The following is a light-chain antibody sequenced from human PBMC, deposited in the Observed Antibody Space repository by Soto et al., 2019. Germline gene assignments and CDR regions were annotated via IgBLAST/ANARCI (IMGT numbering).Light chain of an antibody. CDR1: HNINGW. V-gene: IGKV1-5*03. J-gene: IGKJ2*01. CDR3: QQYHTYPVT. Sequence: DIQMTQSPSTLSASVGDRVTITCRASHNINGWLAWYQQTPGKAPNLLIYKASSLQSGVPSRFSGSGYGTQFTLTITSLQHDDYAMYYCQQYHTYPVTFGQGTKVEIK. CDR2: KAS.